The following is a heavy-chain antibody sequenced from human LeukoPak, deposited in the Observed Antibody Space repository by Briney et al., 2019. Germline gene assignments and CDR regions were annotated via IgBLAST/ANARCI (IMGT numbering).Heavy chain of an antibody. J-gene: IGHJ4*02. V-gene: IGHV3-21*05. CDR3: ASRNSKWLVNYFDY. CDR2: ISSSSSYI. CDR1: GFTFSSYS. D-gene: IGHD6-19*01. Sequence: PGGSLRLSCAASGFTFSSYSMNWVRQAPGKGLEWVSYISSSSSYIYYADSVKGRFTISRDNAKNSLYLQMNSLRAEDTAVYYCASRNSKWLVNYFDYWGQGTLVTVSS.